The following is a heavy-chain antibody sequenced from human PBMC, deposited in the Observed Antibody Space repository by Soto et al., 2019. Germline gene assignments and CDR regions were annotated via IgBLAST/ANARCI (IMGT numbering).Heavy chain of an antibody. D-gene: IGHD1-1*01. CDR2: IGADNGDT. V-gene: IGHV1-18*01. Sequence: QVQLVQSGAEVKKPGASVKVSCKASGYTFSTYGFSWVRQAPGQGLEWMGWIGADNGDTNYAQNFQGRVTMTTDTPTTTSYMELRSPTSDDTAVYFCAGDWKGAEGFDPWGPGTLVTVSS. CDR3: AGDWKGAEGFDP. CDR1: GYTFSTYG. J-gene: IGHJ5*02.